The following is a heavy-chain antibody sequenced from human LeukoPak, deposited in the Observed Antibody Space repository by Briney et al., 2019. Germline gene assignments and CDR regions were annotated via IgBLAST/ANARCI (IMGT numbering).Heavy chain of an antibody. J-gene: IGHJ4*02. CDR3: ARETGYCSSTSCYYFDY. CDR1: GGTFSSYA. Sequence: SVTVSCKASGGTFSSYAISWVRQAPGQGLEWMGGIIPIFGTANYAQKFQGRVTITADESTSTAYMELSSLRSEDTAVYYCARETGYCSSTSCYYFDYWGQGTLVTVSS. V-gene: IGHV1-69*13. CDR2: IIPIFGTA. D-gene: IGHD2-2*01.